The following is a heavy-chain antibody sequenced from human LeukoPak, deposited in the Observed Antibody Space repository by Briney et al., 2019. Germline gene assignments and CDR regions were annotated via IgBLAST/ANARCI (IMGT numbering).Heavy chain of an antibody. V-gene: IGHV1-46*02. Sequence: GASVKISCKASGYTFNNYNIHWLRQAPGQGLEWMGIVNPGGDSTNYAQDFQGRLTLTGDTSTSTVYMELSSLRSEDTALYYCATDPNPGYYGSGSNYYYYMDVWGKGTTVTVSS. CDR3: ATDPNPGYYGSGSNYYYYMDV. CDR1: GYTFNNYN. J-gene: IGHJ6*03. D-gene: IGHD3-10*01. CDR2: VNPGGDST.